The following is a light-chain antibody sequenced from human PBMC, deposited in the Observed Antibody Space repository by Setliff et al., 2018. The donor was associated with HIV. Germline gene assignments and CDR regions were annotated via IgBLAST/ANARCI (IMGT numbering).Light chain of an antibody. Sequence: SVLTQVASVSGSPGQSITISCTGTSSDVGGHDYVSWYQQHPDKAPKLIIYDVTNRPSGISDRFSGSKSGNTASLTISGLQTEDEATYFCSSYTTSTTLVYVFGTGTKVTVL. V-gene: IGLV2-14*01. CDR2: DVT. CDR1: SSDVGGHDY. CDR3: SSYTTSTTLVYV. J-gene: IGLJ1*01.